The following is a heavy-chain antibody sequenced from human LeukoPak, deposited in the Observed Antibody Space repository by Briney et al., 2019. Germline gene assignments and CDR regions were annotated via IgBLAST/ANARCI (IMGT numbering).Heavy chain of an antibody. CDR2: INHSGST. D-gene: IGHD4-11*01. CDR3: ARGEYGNQRSNNWFDP. Sequence: SETLSLTCAVYGGSFSAYYWTWIRQPPGKGLEWIGEINHSGSTNYNLSLKSRVTISIDTSKNQFSLKLRSVTAADTAVYYCARGEYGNQRSNNWFDPWGQGTLVTVSS. J-gene: IGHJ5*02. V-gene: IGHV4-34*01. CDR1: GGSFSAYY.